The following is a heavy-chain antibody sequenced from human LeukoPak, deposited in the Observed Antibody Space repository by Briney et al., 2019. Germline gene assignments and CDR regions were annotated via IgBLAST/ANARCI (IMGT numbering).Heavy chain of an antibody. D-gene: IGHD5-18*01. Sequence: PGRSLRLSCAASGFTFSSYGMHWVRQAPGKGLEWVAVIWYDGSNKYYADSVKGRFTISRDNSKNTLYLQMNSLRAEDTAVYYCAKVGGYSYGAFDYWGQGALVTVSS. J-gene: IGHJ4*02. CDR3: AKVGGYSYGAFDY. CDR1: GFTFSSYG. V-gene: IGHV3-33*06. CDR2: IWYDGSNK.